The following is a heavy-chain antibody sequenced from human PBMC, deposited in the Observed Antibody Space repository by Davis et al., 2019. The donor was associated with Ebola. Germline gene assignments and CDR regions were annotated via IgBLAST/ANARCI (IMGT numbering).Heavy chain of an antibody. CDR1: GGTFSSYS. D-gene: IGHD2-15*01. Sequence: SVKVSCKAPGGTFSSYSIIWVRQAPGQGLEWMGGFIPVYGAANYAQKFQGRVTITADESASTAYMELSSLTSENTAVYYCARARGYCSDTNCPAYGMDVWGQGTTVIVSS. J-gene: IGHJ6*02. CDR2: FIPVYGAA. CDR3: ARARGYCSDTNCPAYGMDV. V-gene: IGHV1-69*13.